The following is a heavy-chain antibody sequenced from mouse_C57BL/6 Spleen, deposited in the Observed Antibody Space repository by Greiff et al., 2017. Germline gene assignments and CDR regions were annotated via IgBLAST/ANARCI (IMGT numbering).Heavy chain of an antibody. J-gene: IGHJ2*01. D-gene: IGHD1-1*01. CDR1: GYAFSSSW. CDR2: IYPGDGDT. CDR3: ARRGHYYYGSSYLDD. V-gene: IGHV1-82*01. Sequence: QVQLQQSGPELVKPGASVKISCKASGYAFSSSWMNWVKQRPGKGLEWIGRIYPGDGDTNYNGKFKGKATLTADKSSSTAYMQLSSLTSEDSAVYFCARRGHYYYGSSYLDDWGQGTTRTVSS.